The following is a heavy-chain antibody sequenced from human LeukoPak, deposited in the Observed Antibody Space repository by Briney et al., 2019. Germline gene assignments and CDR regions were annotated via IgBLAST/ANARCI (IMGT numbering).Heavy chain of an antibody. D-gene: IGHD4-23*01. CDR1: AFRVSDFI. V-gene: IGHV3-21*01. CDR3: ARGGPGYGGLPTDLDF. J-gene: IGHJ4*02. CDR2: ISGSRSYI. Sequence: GGSLRLSCAASAFRVSDFIMNWVRQARGKGLEWVSSISGSRSYIFYADSVKGRFTICRDKAKNSLYLQMNSPRADDTAVYYCARGGPGYGGLPTDLDFWGQGALVTVSS.